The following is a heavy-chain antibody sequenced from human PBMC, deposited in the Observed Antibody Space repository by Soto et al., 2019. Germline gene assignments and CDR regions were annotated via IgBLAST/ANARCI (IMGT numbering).Heavy chain of an antibody. CDR3: ARDAGVVRGVISYYYYYYMDV. J-gene: IGHJ6*03. D-gene: IGHD3-10*01. CDR1: GYTFTGYY. V-gene: IGHV1-2*04. CDR2: INPNSGGT. Sequence: ASVKVSCKASGYTFTGYYMHWVRQAPGQGLEWMGWINPNSGGTNYAQKFQGWVTMTRDTSISTAYMELSRLRSDDTAVYYCARDAGVVRGVISYYYYYYMDVWGKGTTVTVSS.